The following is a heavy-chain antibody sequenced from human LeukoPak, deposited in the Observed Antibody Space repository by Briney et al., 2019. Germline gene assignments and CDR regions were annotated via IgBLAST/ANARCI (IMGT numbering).Heavy chain of an antibody. CDR2: INHSGRS. Sequence: PSETLSLTCAVYGGSFSGYYWSWIRQPPGKGREWIGEINHSGRSNYNPSIKSRVTISVDTSKNQFSLKLSSVTAADTAVYYCARTRRRALLDYWGQGTLVTVSS. V-gene: IGHV4-34*01. J-gene: IGHJ4*02. CDR1: GGSFSGYY. CDR3: ARTRRRALLDY. D-gene: IGHD6-25*01.